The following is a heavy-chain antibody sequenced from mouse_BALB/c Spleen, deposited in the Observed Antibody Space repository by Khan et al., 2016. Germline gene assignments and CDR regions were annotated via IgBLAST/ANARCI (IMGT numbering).Heavy chain of an antibody. CDR2: INTYTGEP. J-gene: IGHJ3*01. CDR3: ARRHYGSSYDAWFAY. D-gene: IGHD1-1*01. Sequence: QIQLVQSGPELKKPGETVKISCKASGYTFTNYGMNWVKQAPGKGLKWMGWINTYTGEPTYADDFKGRFAFSLETSASTAYLQFNNLKKDDTATYFCARRHYGSSYDAWFAYWGQGTLVTVSA. V-gene: IGHV9-3-1*01. CDR1: GYTFTNYG.